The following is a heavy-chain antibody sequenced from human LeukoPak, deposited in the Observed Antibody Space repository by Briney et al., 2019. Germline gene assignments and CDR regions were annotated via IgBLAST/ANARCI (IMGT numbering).Heavy chain of an antibody. J-gene: IGHJ4*02. CDR1: GFTFSSYE. Sequence: GSLRLSCAASGFTFSSYEMNWVRQAPGKGLEWVSYISSSGSTIYYADSVKGRFTISRDNAKNSLYLQMNSLRAEDTAVYYCASKHDYGDYRDYWGQGTLVTVSS. CDR2: ISSSGSTI. D-gene: IGHD4-17*01. CDR3: ASKHDYGDYRDY. V-gene: IGHV3-48*03.